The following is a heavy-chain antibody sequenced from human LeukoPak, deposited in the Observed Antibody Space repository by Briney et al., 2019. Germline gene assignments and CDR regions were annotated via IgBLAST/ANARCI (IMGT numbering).Heavy chain of an antibody. Sequence: GGSLRLSCAASGFIVSSNYMSWVRQAPGKGLEWVSAISGSGGSTYYVDSVKGRFTISRDNFKNTLYLQMNSLRAEDTAVYYCAKVRDYDSSGYSDYWGQGNLVTVSS. CDR1: GFIVSSNY. CDR3: AKVRDYDSSGYSDY. CDR2: ISGSGGST. V-gene: IGHV3-23*01. D-gene: IGHD3-22*01. J-gene: IGHJ4*02.